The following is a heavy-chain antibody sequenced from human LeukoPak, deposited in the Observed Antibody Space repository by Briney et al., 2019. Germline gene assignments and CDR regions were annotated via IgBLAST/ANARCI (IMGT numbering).Heavy chain of an antibody. CDR1: GGSFSGYY. CDR2: INHSGST. J-gene: IGHJ5*02. V-gene: IGHV4-34*01. CDR3: ARDPYCSSTSCSYNWSDP. Sequence: SETLSLTCAVYGGSFSGYYWSWIRQPPGKGLEWIGEINHSGSTNYNPSLKSRVTISVDTSKNQFSLKLSSVTAADTAVYYCARDPYCSSTSCSYNWSDPWGQGTLVTVTS. D-gene: IGHD2-2*01.